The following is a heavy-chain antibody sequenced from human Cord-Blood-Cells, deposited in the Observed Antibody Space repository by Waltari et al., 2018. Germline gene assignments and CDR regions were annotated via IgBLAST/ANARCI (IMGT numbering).Heavy chain of an antibody. V-gene: IGHV3-48*02. CDR2: ISSSSSTI. CDR3: ARDSGYCSGGSCYYDAFDI. D-gene: IGHD2-15*01. J-gene: IGHJ3*02. Sequence: EVQLVESGGGLVQPGGSLRLSCAASGFTFSSYSMNWVRQAPGKWLEWVAYISSSSSTIYYADSVKGRFTISRDNAKNSLYLQMNSLRDEDTAVYYCARDSGYCSGGSCYYDAFDIWGQGTMVTVSS. CDR1: GFTFSSYS.